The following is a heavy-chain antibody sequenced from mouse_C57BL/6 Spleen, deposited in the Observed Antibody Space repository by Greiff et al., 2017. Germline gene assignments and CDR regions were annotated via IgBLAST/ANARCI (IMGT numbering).Heavy chain of an antibody. V-gene: IGHV1-7*01. J-gene: IGHJ2*01. D-gene: IGHD2-2*01. CDR2: INPSSGYT. CDR1: GYTFTSYW. Sequence: QVQLQQSGAELAKPGASVKLSCKASGYTFTSYWMHWVKQRPGQGLEWIGYINPSSGYTKYNQKFKDKATLTADKSSSTAYMQLSSLTYEDSAVYYCARVDYGYDYYFDYWGQGTTLTVSS. CDR3: ARVDYGYDYYFDY.